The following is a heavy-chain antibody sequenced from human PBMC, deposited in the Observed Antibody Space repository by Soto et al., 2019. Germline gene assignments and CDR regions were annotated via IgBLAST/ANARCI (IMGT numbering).Heavy chain of an antibody. V-gene: IGHV3-49*03. J-gene: IGHJ4*02. CDR1: GFTFGDYA. CDR2: IRSKAYGGTT. D-gene: IGHD3-10*01. CDR3: TRDLPYGSGSYSVTFDY. Sequence: GGSLRLSCTASGFTFGDYAMSWFRQAPGKGLEWVGFIRSKAYGGTTEYAASVKGRFTISRDDSKSIAYLQMNSLKTEDTAVYYCTRDLPYGSGSYSVTFDYWGQGTLVTVSS.